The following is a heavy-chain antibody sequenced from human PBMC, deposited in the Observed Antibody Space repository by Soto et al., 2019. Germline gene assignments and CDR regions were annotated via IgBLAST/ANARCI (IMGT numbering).Heavy chain of an antibody. CDR1: GGSISSSSYY. CDR2: LFYRGSS. CDR3: GRNLWGGATKDY. Sequence: PSETLSLTCTVSGGSISSSSYYWGWIRQPPGKGLEWIGSLFYRGSSYYNPSLKGRVTLSVDTSKRQFSLKLTSVTAAATAVYSPGRNLWGGATKDYRGQGTRVTVSS. V-gene: IGHV4-39*01. D-gene: IGHD1-26*01. J-gene: IGHJ4*02.